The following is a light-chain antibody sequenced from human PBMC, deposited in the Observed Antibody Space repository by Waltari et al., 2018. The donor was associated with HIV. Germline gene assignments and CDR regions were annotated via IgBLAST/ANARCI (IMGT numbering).Light chain of an antibody. Sequence: EIVLTQSPATLSLSPGERATLSCRASQSLNNYLAWYQQRPGQPPRLLIYDSANRAAGIPARFSGSGSGTDFTLTISSLEPEDFAVYYCQQRSIWPRTFGQGTKLEIK. CDR2: DSA. V-gene: IGKV3-11*01. CDR1: QSLNNY. J-gene: IGKJ2*01. CDR3: QQRSIWPRT.